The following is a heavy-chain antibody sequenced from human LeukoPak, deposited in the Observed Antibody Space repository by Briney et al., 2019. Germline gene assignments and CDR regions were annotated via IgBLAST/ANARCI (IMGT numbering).Heavy chain of an antibody. D-gene: IGHD3-3*01. Sequence: ASVKVSCKASGYTFTSYDINWVRQATGQGLEWMGWMNPNSGNTGYAQKFQGRVTMTRDTSISTAYMELSRLRSDDTAVYYCARDLKIMGGFWSGYYTGTGDYWGQGTLVTVSS. CDR2: MNPNSGNT. J-gene: IGHJ4*02. CDR1: GYTFTSYD. CDR3: ARDLKIMGGFWSGYYTGTGDY. V-gene: IGHV1-8*01.